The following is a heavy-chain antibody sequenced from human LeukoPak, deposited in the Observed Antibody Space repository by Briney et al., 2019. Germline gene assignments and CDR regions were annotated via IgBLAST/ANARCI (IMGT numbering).Heavy chain of an antibody. CDR1: GGSFRGYY. CDR2: INHSGST. D-gene: IGHD2-8*01. Sequence: SETLSLTCAVYGGSFRGYYWSWIRQPPGKGLEWIGEINHSGSTNYNPSLKSRVTISVDTSKNQFSLKLSSVTAADTAVYYCARGGVCYGYWGQGTLVTASS. CDR3: ARGGVCYGY. V-gene: IGHV4-34*01. J-gene: IGHJ4*02.